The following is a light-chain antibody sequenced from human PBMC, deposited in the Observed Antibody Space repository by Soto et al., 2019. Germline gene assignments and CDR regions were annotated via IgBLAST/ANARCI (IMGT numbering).Light chain of an antibody. Sequence: DIQMAQSPSSLSASVGDRVTITCRASQSISSYLNWYQQKPGKAPKLLIYAASSLQSGVPSRFSGSGSGTDFTLTINSLQPEDFATYFCQQSANSPWTFGQGTKVDIK. J-gene: IGKJ1*01. CDR3: QQSANSPWT. CDR2: AAS. V-gene: IGKV1-39*01. CDR1: QSISSY.